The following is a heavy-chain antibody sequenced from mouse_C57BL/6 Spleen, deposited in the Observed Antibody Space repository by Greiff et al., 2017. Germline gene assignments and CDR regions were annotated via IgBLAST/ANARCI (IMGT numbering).Heavy chain of an antibody. Sequence: VQLQQSGAELVRPGASVKLSCTASGFNIKDDYMHWVKQRPEQGLEWIGWIDPENGDTEYASKFQGKATITADTSSNTAYLQLSSLTSEDTAVYYCTTLITTVVAPSDFDYWGQGTTLTVSS. CDR3: TTLITTVVAPSDFDY. CDR1: GFNIKDDY. V-gene: IGHV14-4*01. D-gene: IGHD1-1*01. CDR2: IDPENGDT. J-gene: IGHJ2*01.